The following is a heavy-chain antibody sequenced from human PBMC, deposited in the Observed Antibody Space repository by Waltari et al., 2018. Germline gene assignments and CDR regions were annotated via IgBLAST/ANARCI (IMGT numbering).Heavy chain of an antibody. J-gene: IGHJ5*02. Sequence: QVQLQQWGAGLLKPSETLSLTCAVYGGSFSGYYWSWIRQPPGKGLEWIGEINHSVSTNYNPSLKSRVTISVDTSKNQFSLKLSSVTAADTAVYYCARGHTSKYYDFWSGYSNWFDPWGQGTLVTVSS. CDR2: INHSVST. V-gene: IGHV4-34*01. CDR1: GGSFSGYY. D-gene: IGHD3-3*01. CDR3: ARGHTSKYYDFWSGYSNWFDP.